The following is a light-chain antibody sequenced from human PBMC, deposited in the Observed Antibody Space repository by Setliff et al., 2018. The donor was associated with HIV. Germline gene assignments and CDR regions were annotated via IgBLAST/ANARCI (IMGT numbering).Light chain of an antibody. Sequence: QSALTQPASVSGSPGQSVTISCTGTSSDIGTYNFVSWYQQHPGRAPKLIIFEVRNRPSGVSSRFSGSKSGNMASLTISGLQGDDEADYYCCSYAGSGTNVFGTGTKVTVL. CDR2: EVR. J-gene: IGLJ1*01. CDR1: SSDIGTYNF. V-gene: IGLV2-23*02. CDR3: CSYAGSGTNV.